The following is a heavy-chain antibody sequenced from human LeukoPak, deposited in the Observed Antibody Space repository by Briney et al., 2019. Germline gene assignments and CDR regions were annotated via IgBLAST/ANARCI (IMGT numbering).Heavy chain of an antibody. CDR3: TKHRDRYGGNFGDYYFDY. CDR2: ISGSGSST. J-gene: IGHJ4*02. V-gene: IGHV3-23*01. D-gene: IGHD4-23*01. Sequence: GGSLRLSCAASGFTFSSYSMNWVRQAPGKGLEWVSVISGSGSSTYYSDSVKGRFTISRDNSKNTLYLQMNSLRAEDTAVYYCTKHRDRYGGNFGDYYFDYWGQGTLVTVSS. CDR1: GFTFSSYS.